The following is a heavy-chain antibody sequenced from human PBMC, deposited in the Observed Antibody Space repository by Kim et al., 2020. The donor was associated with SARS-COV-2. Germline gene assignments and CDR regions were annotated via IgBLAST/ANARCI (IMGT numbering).Heavy chain of an antibody. CDR2: IYWDDDK. V-gene: IGHV2-5*02. CDR1: GFSLSTSGVG. D-gene: IGHD3-10*01. CDR3: AHSQSSDYGSGTTWFDP. J-gene: IGHJ5*02. Sequence: SGPTLVKPTQTLALTCTFSGFSLSTSGVGVGWIRQPPGKALEWLALIYWDDDKRYSPSLKSRLTITKDTSKNQVVLTMTNMDPVDTATYYCAHSQSSDYGSGTTWFDPWGQGTLVTVSS.